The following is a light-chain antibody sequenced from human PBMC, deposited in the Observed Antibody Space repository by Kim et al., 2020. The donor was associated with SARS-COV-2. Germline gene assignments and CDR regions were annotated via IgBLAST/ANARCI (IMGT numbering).Light chain of an antibody. J-gene: IGLJ1*01. Sequence: SYELTQPPSVSVAPGKTARITCGGNNIGSKSVQWYQQKPGQAPVVVIKDDSDRPSGIPERFSGYNSGNTATLTISRVEAGDEADYYCQVWDTPSDHFVFGAGTKVTVL. CDR3: QVWDTPSDHFV. CDR2: DDS. V-gene: IGLV3-21*04. CDR1: NIGSKS.